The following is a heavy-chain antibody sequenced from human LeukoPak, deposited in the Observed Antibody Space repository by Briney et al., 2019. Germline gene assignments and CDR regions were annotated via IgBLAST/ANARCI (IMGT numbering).Heavy chain of an antibody. Sequence: GGSLRLSCAASGFTFSSYWMSWVRQAPGKGLEWVANIKQDGSEKYYVDSVKGRFTISRDNAKNSLYLQMNSLRAEDTAVYYCARDSDRGIVVVPAAPLEAFDIWGQGTMVTVSS. CDR3: ARDSDRGIVVVPAAPLEAFDI. CDR2: IKQDGSEK. V-gene: IGHV3-7*01. D-gene: IGHD2-2*01. CDR1: GFTFSSYW. J-gene: IGHJ3*02.